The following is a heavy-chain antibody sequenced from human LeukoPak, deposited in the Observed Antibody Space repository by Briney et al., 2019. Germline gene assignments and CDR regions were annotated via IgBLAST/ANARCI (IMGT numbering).Heavy chain of an antibody. CDR3: ARPYYDYVWGSYPLGY. D-gene: IGHD3-16*02. CDR2: IYPGDSDT. V-gene: IGHV5-51*01. CDR1: GNSFTSYW. J-gene: IGHJ4*02. Sequence: GESLKISCKGSGNSFTSYWIGWVRQMPGKGLEWMGIIYPGDSDTRYSPSFQGQVTISADKSISTAYPQWSSLKASDTAMYYCARPYYDYVWGSYPLGYWGQGTLVTVSS.